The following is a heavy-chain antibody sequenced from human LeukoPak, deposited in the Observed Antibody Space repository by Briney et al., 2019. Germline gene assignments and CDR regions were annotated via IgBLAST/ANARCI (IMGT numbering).Heavy chain of an antibody. V-gene: IGHV4-59*08. J-gene: IGHJ4*02. CDR1: GGSFSSYY. CDR3: ARHGFDTGSFLAHFDY. Sequence: SETLSLTCTVSGGSFSSYYWSWIRQPPGKGLEWIGYINYDGRTNSNPTLKSRVTISVDTSKNQLSLKLSSVTAADTAVYYCARHGFDTGSFLAHFDYWGQGTLVTVSS. D-gene: IGHD2-8*02. CDR2: INYDGRT.